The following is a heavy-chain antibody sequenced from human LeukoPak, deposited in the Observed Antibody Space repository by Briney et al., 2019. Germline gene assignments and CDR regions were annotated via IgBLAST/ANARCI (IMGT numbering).Heavy chain of an antibody. V-gene: IGHV4-30-4*08. D-gene: IGHD5-12*01. CDR3: ARGSVDIVATIGGGYYYYYMDV. CDR2: IYYSGST. CDR1: GGSISSGDYY. J-gene: IGHJ6*03. Sequence: TSQTLSLTCTVSGGSISSGDYYWSWIRQPPGKGPEWIGYIYYSGSTYYNPSLKSRVTISVDTSKNQFSLKLSSVTAADTAVYYCARGSVDIVATIGGGYYYYYMDVWGKGTTVTVSS.